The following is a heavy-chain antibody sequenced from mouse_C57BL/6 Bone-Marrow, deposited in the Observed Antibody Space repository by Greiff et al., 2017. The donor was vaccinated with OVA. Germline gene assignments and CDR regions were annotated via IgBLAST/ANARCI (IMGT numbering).Heavy chain of an antibody. D-gene: IGHD2-1*01. CDR2: IYPGSGNT. CDR3: AAHGNFYFDY. Sequence: QVHVKQSGAELVRPGASVKLSCKASGYTFTDYYINWVKQRPGQGLEWIARIYPGSGNTYYNEKFKGKATLTAEKSSSTAYMQLSSLTSEDSAVYFCAAHGNFYFDYWGQGTTLTVSS. CDR1: GYTFTDYY. J-gene: IGHJ2*01. V-gene: IGHV1-76*01.